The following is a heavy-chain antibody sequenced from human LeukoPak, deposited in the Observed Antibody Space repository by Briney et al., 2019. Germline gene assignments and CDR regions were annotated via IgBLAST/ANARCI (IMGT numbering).Heavy chain of an antibody. CDR1: GFIFDDYG. Sequence: PGGSLRLSCAASGFIFDDYGMSWVRQAPGKGLEWVSGINWSGGSTGYADSVKGRFTISRDNAKNSLYLQMNSLRAEDTALYYCAKDKYGDYAYYMDVWGKGTTVTISS. D-gene: IGHD4-17*01. V-gene: IGHV3-20*04. CDR2: INWSGGST. CDR3: AKDKYGDYAYYMDV. J-gene: IGHJ6*03.